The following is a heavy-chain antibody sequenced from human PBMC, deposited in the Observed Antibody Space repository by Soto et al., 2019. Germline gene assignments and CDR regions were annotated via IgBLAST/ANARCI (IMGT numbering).Heavy chain of an antibody. CDR3: ASLGGTSRLWYFDL. V-gene: IGHV3-21*01. J-gene: IGHJ2*01. Sequence: GGSLRLSCTASEFSLSTYSMNWVRQAPGKGLEWVSSISTRSDVYYADSVKGRFTIARDNANNTLHLQMNSLRAEDTGLYYCASLGGTSRLWYFDLWGRGTLVTVSS. CDR1: EFSLSTYS. CDR2: ISTRSDV. D-gene: IGHD1-26*01.